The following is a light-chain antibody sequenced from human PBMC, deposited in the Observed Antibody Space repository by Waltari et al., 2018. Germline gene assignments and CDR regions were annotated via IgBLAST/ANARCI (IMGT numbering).Light chain of an antibody. CDR1: QTVLYRSSNKNY. Sequence: DIVMTQSPESLAVSLCERSTLNCTSSQTVLYRSSNKNYLAWYQVRPGQPPKLLISWASTRQSGVPDRFSGSGSGTDFTLTISSLQAEDVAVYYCQQYYSTPLAFGQGTKVEIK. J-gene: IGKJ1*01. V-gene: IGKV4-1*01. CDR2: WAS. CDR3: QQYYSTPLA.